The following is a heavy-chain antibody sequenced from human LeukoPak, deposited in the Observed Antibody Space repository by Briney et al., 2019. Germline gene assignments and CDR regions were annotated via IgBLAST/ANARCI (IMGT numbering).Heavy chain of an antibody. CDR2: ISYDGTHK. CDR1: GFTFSHYG. D-gene: IGHD1-26*01. CDR3: AKRGSNNYYDPPDS. Sequence: GGSLRLSCAASGFTFSHYGMHWVRQAPGKGLDWVAVISYDGTHKHYADSVKGRFTISRDNSKNTLYLQMNSPRGEDTAVYYCAKRGSNNYYDPPDSWGQGTLVTVSS. J-gene: IGHJ4*02. V-gene: IGHV3-30*18.